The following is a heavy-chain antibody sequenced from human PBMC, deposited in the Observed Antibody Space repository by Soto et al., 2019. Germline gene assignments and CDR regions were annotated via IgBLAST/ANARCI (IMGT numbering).Heavy chain of an antibody. CDR2: IDPSDSYT. CDR1: GYSFTSYW. J-gene: IGHJ6*02. V-gene: IGHV5-10-1*01. CDR3: ASRSSPSDYYGSGSYYSIGYYYYGMDV. D-gene: IGHD3-10*01. Sequence: PGESLKISCKGSGYSFTSYWISWVRQMPGKGLEWMGRIDPSDSYTNYSPSFQGHVTISADKSISTAYLQWSSLKASDTAMYYCASRSSPSDYYGSGSYYSIGYYYYGMDVWGQGTTVTVSS.